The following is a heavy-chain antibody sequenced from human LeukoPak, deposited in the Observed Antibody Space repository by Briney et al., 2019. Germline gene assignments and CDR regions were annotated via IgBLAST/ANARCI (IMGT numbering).Heavy chain of an antibody. D-gene: IGHD3-22*01. CDR2: IYSGGST. CDR1: GFTVSSNY. Sequence: GGSLRLSCAASGFTVSSNYMSWVRQAPGKGLEWVSVIYSGGSTYYADSVKGRFTISRDNSKNTLYLQMNSLRAEDTAVYYCARDTTRKYYYDGSGYYSEYYYYGMDVWGQGTTVTVSS. V-gene: IGHV3-66*02. CDR3: ARDTTRKYYYDGSGYYSEYYYYGMDV. J-gene: IGHJ6*02.